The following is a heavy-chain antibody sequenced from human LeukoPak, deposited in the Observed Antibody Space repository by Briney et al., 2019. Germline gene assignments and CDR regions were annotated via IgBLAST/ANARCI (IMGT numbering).Heavy chain of an antibody. J-gene: IGHJ6*03. Sequence: SETLSLTCTVSGGSISSYYWNWIRQSAGKGLEWIGRIYTSGSTNYNPSLKSRVTMSIDTSKNQFSLKLSSVTAADTAVYYCARRIAPPGYYYYYMDVWGKGTTVTVSS. CDR3: ARRIAPPGYYYYYMDV. D-gene: IGHD6-13*01. V-gene: IGHV4-4*07. CDR2: IYTSGST. CDR1: GGSISSYY.